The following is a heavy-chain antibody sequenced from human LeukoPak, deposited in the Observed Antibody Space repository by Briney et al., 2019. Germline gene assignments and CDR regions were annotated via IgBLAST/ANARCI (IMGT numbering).Heavy chain of an antibody. CDR2: IYTSGST. J-gene: IGHJ3*02. V-gene: IGHV4-4*07. D-gene: IGHD3-22*01. CDR3: AREPVNYYDSSAQDAFDI. Sequence: PSETLSLTCTVPGGSISSYYWSWIRQPAGKGLEWIGRIYTSGSTNYNPSLKSRVTMSVDTSKNQFSLKLSSVTAADTAVYYCAREPVNYYDSSAQDAFDIWGQGTMVTVSS. CDR1: GGSISSYY.